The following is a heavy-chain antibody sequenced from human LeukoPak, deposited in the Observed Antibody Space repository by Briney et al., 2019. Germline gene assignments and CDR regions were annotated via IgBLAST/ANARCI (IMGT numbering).Heavy chain of an antibody. Sequence: GASVKDSCKASGYTFISYAMNWVRQAPGQGLEWMGWINTNTANPTYAHGFTGRFLFSLNTSFSTAYLQISSLKAEDTAVYYCARAHGPQWAFDIWGQGTAVTVSS. V-gene: IGHV7-4-1*02. CDR1: GYTFISYA. J-gene: IGHJ3*02. CDR2: INTNTANP. CDR3: ARAHGPQWAFDI. D-gene: IGHD6-19*01.